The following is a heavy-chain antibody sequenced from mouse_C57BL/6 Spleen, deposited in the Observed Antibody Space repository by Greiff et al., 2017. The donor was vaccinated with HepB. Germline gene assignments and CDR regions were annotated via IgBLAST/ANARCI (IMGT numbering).Heavy chain of an antibody. CDR1: GFTFSDYG. J-gene: IGHJ4*01. V-gene: IGHV5-17*01. Sequence: DVHLVESGGGLVKPGGSLKLSCAASGFTFSDYGMHWVRQAPEKGLEWVAYISRGSSTIYYADTVKGRFTISRDNATNTLYLQMTSLRSEDTAMYYCGGGSMDYWGQGTSVTVSS. CDR2: ISRGSSTI. CDR3: GGGSMDY.